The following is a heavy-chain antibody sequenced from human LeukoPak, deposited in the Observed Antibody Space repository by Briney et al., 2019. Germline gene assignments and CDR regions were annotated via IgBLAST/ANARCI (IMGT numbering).Heavy chain of an antibody. V-gene: IGHV3-23*01. D-gene: IGHD2-2*02. Sequence: GGSLRLSCAASGFTFSSYGMSWVRQAPGKGLEWVSAISPSGDNTYYADSMKGRFTISRDNSRNTLYLQVNTLRAADTALYYCAKTDCTSTSCHIGWFDPWGQGTLVTVSS. CDR3: AKTDCTSTSCHIGWFDP. CDR2: ISPSGDNT. J-gene: IGHJ5*02. CDR1: GFTFSSYG.